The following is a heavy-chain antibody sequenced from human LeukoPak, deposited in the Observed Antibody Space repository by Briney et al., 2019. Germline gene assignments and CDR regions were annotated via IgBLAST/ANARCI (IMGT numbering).Heavy chain of an antibody. J-gene: IGHJ4*02. CDR2: ISYVGTNK. CDR3: AKDGYYGSGTFPDY. Sequence: GTSLTLSCVASGFTFSSYGMNWVRQAPGKGLAWVAVISYVGTNKFYVDSLRGRFTHSRDNSKNTLYLQMDSLRAEDTAVYYCAKDGYYGSGTFPDYWGQGTLVTVSS. CDR1: GFTFSSYG. V-gene: IGHV3-30*18. D-gene: IGHD3-10*01.